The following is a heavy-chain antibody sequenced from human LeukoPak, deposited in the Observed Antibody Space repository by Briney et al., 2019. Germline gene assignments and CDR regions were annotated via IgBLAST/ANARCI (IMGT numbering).Heavy chain of an antibody. V-gene: IGHV1-2*02. CDR2: INPNSGGT. CDR3: ARSDTDYYDSSGPPY. D-gene: IGHD3-22*01. J-gene: IGHJ4*02. Sequence: ASVKVSCKASGYTFTGYYMHWVRQAPGQGLEWMGWINPNSGGTNYAQKFQGRVTITADESTSTAYMELSSLRSEDTAVYYCARSDTDYYDSSGPPYWGQGTLVTVSS. CDR1: GYTFTGYY.